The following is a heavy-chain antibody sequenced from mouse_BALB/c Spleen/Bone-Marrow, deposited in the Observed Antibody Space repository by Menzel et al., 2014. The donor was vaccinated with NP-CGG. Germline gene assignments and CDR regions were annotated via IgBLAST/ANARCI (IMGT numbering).Heavy chain of an antibody. Sequence: QVTLKECGAELVKPGASVRLSCKASGYTFTNYYMYWVKQRPGQGLEWIGEINPSNGGTNFNEKFKSKATLTVDKSSNTTYMQLSSLTSEDSAVYYCTRSGNYLFAYWGQGTLVTVSA. J-gene: IGHJ3*01. D-gene: IGHD2-1*01. V-gene: IGHV1S81*02. CDR2: INPSNGGT. CDR3: TRSGNYLFAY. CDR1: GYTFTNYY.